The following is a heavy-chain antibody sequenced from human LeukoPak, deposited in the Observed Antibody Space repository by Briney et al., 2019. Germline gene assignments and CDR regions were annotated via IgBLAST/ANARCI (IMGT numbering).Heavy chain of an antibody. CDR2: ISSSSSYI. D-gene: IGHD6-19*01. Sequence: GGSLRLSCVASGFTFSTYGMSWVRQAPGKGLEWVSSISSSSSYIYYADSVKGRFTISRDNAKNSVYLQMNNLRGEDTAVYYCLRGAGTGWRFDYWGQGTLVIVSS. J-gene: IGHJ4*02. CDR1: GFTFSTYG. V-gene: IGHV3-21*01. CDR3: LRGAGTGWRFDY.